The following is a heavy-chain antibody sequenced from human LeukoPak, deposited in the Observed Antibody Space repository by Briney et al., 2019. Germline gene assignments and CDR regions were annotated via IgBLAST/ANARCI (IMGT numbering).Heavy chain of an antibody. CDR2: IWYDGSNK. Sequence: GGSLRLSCAASGFTFSSYGMRWVRQAPGKGLEWVAVIWYDGSNKYYADSVKGRFTISRDNSKNTLYLQMNSLRAEDTAVYYCAKECDDSSGYYLDYWGQGTLVTVSS. D-gene: IGHD3-22*01. CDR3: AKECDDSSGYYLDY. V-gene: IGHV3-33*06. J-gene: IGHJ4*02. CDR1: GFTFSSYG.